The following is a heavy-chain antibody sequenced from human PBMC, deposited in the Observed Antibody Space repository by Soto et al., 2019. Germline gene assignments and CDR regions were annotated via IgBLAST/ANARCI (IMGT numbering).Heavy chain of an antibody. J-gene: IGHJ4*02. V-gene: IGHV3-23*01. D-gene: IGHD3-22*01. CDR2: ISGSGGST. CDR1: GFTFSSYA. Sequence: GGSLRLSCAASGFTFSSYAMSWVRQAPGKGLEWVSAISGSGGSTYYADSVKGRFAISRDNSKNTLYLQMNSLRAEDTAVYYCAKKARQYYYDSSGYYYDYWGQGTLVTVSS. CDR3: AKKARQYYYDSSGYYYDY.